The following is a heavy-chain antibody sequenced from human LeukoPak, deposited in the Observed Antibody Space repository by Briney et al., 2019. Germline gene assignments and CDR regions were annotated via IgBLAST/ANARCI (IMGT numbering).Heavy chain of an antibody. V-gene: IGHV3-30*18. Sequence: GGSLRLSCAASGFTFSSYGMHWVRQAPGKGLEWVAVISYDGSNKYYADSVKGRFTTSRDNSKNTLYLQMNSLRAEDTAVYYCAKAIDSSDPLFDYWGQGTLVTVSS. J-gene: IGHJ4*02. CDR3: AKAIDSSDPLFDY. D-gene: IGHD2-21*01. CDR1: GFTFSSYG. CDR2: ISYDGSNK.